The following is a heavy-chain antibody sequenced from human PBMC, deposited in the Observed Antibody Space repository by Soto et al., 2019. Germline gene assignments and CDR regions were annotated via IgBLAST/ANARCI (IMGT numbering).Heavy chain of an antibody. CDR3: PKGHNLGQKTGYAFDH. CDR1: GDSVSSKSAA. Sequence: PSQTLSLTCAISGDSVSSKSAAWHWIRQSPSRGLEWLGRTYYRSKWSSNYEVSVKRRIIINPDPSNKQLSLQLNSVTPEDTEAYLCPKGHNLGQKTGYAFDHWAQGILVTVSS. V-gene: IGHV6-1*01. CDR2: TYYRSKWSS. J-gene: IGHJ4*02. D-gene: IGHD5-12*01.